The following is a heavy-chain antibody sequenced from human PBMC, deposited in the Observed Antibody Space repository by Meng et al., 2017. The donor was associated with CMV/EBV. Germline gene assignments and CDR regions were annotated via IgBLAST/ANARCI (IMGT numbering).Heavy chain of an antibody. J-gene: IGHJ6*02. CDR3: ARDCSSTTGGMDV. CDR1: GFTFSSYW. D-gene: IGHD2-2*01. V-gene: IGHV3-7*01. CDR2: IKQDGSEK. Sequence: GESLKISCAASGFTFSSYWMSWVRQAPGKGLEWVANIKQDGSEKYYVDSVKGRFTISRDNAKSSLYLQMNSLRAEDTAVYYCARDCSSTTGGMDVWGQGTTVTVSS.